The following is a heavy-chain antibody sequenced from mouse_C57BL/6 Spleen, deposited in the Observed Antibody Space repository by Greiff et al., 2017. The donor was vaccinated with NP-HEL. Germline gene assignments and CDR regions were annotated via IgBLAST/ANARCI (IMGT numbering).Heavy chain of an antibody. D-gene: IGHD1-1*01. CDR2: ISYDGSN. CDR1: GYSITSGYY. J-gene: IGHJ1*03. V-gene: IGHV3-6*01. CDR3: ARDTTVVAPYWYFDV. Sequence: DVQLQESGPGLVKPSQSLSLTCSVTGYSITSGYYWNWIRQFPGNKLEWMGYISYDGSNNYNPSLKNRISITRDTSKNQFFLKLNSVTTEDTATYYCARDTTVVAPYWYFDVWGTGTTVTVSS.